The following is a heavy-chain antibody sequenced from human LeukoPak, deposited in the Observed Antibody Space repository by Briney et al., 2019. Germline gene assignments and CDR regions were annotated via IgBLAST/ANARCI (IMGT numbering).Heavy chain of an antibody. CDR3: ARDRSGSVFNWFDP. CDR2: VYVSGST. V-gene: IGHV4-4*02. J-gene: IGHJ5*02. CDR1: GGAIDRYNW. D-gene: IGHD5-12*01. Sequence: PSETLSLTCTVSGGAIDRYNWWSWVRQSPGKGPEWIAEVYVSGSTNYNPSLKSRVTISVDTSKNQFSLKLSFVTAADTAVYYCARDRSGSVFNWFDPWGQGTLVTVSS.